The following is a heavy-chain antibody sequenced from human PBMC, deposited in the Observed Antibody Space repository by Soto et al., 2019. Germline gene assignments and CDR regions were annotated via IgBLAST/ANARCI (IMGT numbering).Heavy chain of an antibody. CDR1: GFTFSTSW. CDR3: ARDRAWSSFDY. Sequence: PGGSLRLSCTASGFTFSTSWMNWVRQAPGKGLEWVASTNPDGSKKYHVDSVEGRFTISRDNAKNSLFLQMDSLRVEDTALYYCARDRAWSSFDYWGQGT. CDR2: TNPDGSKK. V-gene: IGHV3-7*01. D-gene: IGHD6-19*01. J-gene: IGHJ4*02.